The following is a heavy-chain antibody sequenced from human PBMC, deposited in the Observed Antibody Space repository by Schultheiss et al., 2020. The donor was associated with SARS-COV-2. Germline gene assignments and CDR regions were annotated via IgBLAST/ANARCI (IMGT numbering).Heavy chain of an antibody. Sequence: SGPTLVKPTQTLTLTCTFSGFSLSTSGMCVSWIRQPPGKGLEWIGYIYYSGSTYYNPSLKSRVTISVDTSKNQFSLKLSSVTAADTAVYYCARHHPAYYYYDSSGYYDYWGQGTLVTVSS. V-gene: IGHV4-30-4*08. CDR2: IYYSGST. J-gene: IGHJ4*02. CDR1: GFSLSTSGMC. D-gene: IGHD3-22*01. CDR3: ARHHPAYYYYDSSGYYDY.